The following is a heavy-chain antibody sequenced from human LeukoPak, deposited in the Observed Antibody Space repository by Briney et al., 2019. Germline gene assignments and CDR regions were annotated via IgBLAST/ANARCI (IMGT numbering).Heavy chain of an antibody. CDR2: IRGSGDRT. V-gene: IGHV3-23*01. CDR3: AKGRGVGTYYYFGY. Sequence: PGGSLRLSCAASGFTFSSYAMTWVRQAPGKRLEWVSAIRGSGDRTYYADSVKGRFTISRDNSKNTLYLQMNSLRAEDTAVYFCAKGRGVGTYYYFGYWGQGTLVTVSS. D-gene: IGHD4-23*01. CDR1: GFTFSSYA. J-gene: IGHJ4*02.